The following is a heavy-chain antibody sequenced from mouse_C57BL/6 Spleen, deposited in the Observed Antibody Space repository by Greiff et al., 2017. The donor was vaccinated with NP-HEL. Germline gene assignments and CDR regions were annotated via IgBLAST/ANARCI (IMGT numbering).Heavy chain of an antibody. D-gene: IGHD2-4*01. J-gene: IGHJ4*01. CDR3: ARGLRGGGYAMDY. V-gene: IGHV1-82*01. CDR1: GYAFSSSW. CDR2: IYPGDGDT. Sequence: QVQLQQSGPELVKPGASVKISCKASGYAFSSSWMNWVKQRPGKGLEWIGRIYPGDGDTNYNGKFKGKATLTADKSSSTAYMQLSSLTSEDSAVYFCARGLRGGGYAMDYWGQGTSVTVSS.